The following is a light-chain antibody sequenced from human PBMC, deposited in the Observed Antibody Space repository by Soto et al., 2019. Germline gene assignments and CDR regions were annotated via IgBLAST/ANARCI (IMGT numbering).Light chain of an antibody. CDR1: RSDVGGYNY. CDR3: SSYTSSSTLGV. J-gene: IGLJ1*01. V-gene: IGLV2-14*01. CDR2: EVN. Sequence: QSGLTQPASVSGSPGQSISFSCTGTRSDVGGYNYVSWYQQHPGKAPKLMIYEVNNRPSGVSNRFSGSKSGNTASLTISGLQAEDEADYYCSSYTSSSTLGVFGTGTKVTVL.